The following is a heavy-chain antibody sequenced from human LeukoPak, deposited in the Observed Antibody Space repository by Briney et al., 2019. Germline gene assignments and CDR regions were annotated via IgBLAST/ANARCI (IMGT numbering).Heavy chain of an antibody. J-gene: IGHJ3*02. CDR2: VDPEDGET. CDR1: GYTFTDYY. Sequence: ASVKVSCKVSGYTFTDYYMHWVQQALGKGLEWMGLVDPEDGETIYAEKFQGRVTITADTSTDTAYMELSSLRSEDTAVYYCATGFRRGWYRGAFDIWGQGTMVTVSS. D-gene: IGHD6-19*01. V-gene: IGHV1-69-2*01. CDR3: ATGFRRGWYRGAFDI.